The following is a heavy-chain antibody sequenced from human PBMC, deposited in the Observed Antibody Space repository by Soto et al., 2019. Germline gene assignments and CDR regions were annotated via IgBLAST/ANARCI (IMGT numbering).Heavy chain of an antibody. V-gene: IGHV3-30*18. CDR2: ISYDGSKK. Sequence: LRLSCAASGFTFSSYGMHWVRQAPGKGLEWVAVISYDGSKKYYADSVKGRFTISRDNSKNTLYLQMNSLRVEDTAVYYCAKGGPFSIAAAGTQWGQGTLVTVSS. D-gene: IGHD6-13*01. CDR3: AKGGPFSIAAAGTQ. CDR1: GFTFSSYG. J-gene: IGHJ4*02.